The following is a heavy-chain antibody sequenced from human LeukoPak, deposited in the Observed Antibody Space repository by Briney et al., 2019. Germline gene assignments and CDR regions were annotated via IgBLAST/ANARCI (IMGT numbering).Heavy chain of an antibody. CDR3: ARSSSGGSCFDS. J-gene: IGHJ4*02. CDR1: GGSIRSSTYY. CDR2: IYSSGST. Sequence: SETLSLTCTVSGGSIRSSTYYWGWIRQPPGKGLEWIGSIYSSGSTYYNPSLKSPVTVSVDTSKNQFSLNLSSVTAADTAVYYCARSSSGGSCFDSWRQGTLVTVSS. D-gene: IGHD2-15*01. V-gene: IGHV4-39*01.